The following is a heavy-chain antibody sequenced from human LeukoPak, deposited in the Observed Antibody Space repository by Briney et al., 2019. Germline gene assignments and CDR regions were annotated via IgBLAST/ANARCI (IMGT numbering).Heavy chain of an antibody. CDR3: ASRVIVVVPAARDY. CDR2: INWNGGST. J-gene: IGHJ4*02. CDR1: GFTFDDYG. Sequence: PGGSLRLSCAASGFTFDDYGMSWVRQAPGKGLEWVSGINWNGGSTGYADSVKGRFTISRDNAKNSLYLQMNSLRAEDTAVYYCASRVIVVVPAARDYWGQGTLVTVSS. D-gene: IGHD2-2*01. V-gene: IGHV3-20*04.